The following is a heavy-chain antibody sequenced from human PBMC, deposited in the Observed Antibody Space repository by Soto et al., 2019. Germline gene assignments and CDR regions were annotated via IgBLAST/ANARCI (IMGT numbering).Heavy chain of an antibody. CDR3: ARVESYSTSSWWFDP. CDR2: IYYSGST. Sequence: SETLSLTCTVSGGSISVGGVYWSWIRQHPGKGLEWLGYIYYSGSTYYNPSLKSRIAISVDTSKNQFSLKVTSVTAADTAIYYCARVESYSTSSWWFDPWGQGTLVTVSS. CDR1: GGSISVGGVY. J-gene: IGHJ5*02. V-gene: IGHV4-31*03. D-gene: IGHD6-6*01.